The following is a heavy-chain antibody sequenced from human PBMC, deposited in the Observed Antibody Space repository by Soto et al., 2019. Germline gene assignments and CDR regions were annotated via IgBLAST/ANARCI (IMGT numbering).Heavy chain of an antibody. J-gene: IGHJ4*02. Sequence: QVQLVQSGGEVKKPGASLKVSCKASGYTFTDYGVTWVRQAPGQGLEWMGWINTFNGDTTYAQQFQARVTMTTDTSSSTVYMDLRSLGTGDTAIYYCERRVTALAVTAFASWGQGTLVTVSS. CDR3: ERRVTALAVTAFAS. V-gene: IGHV1-18*01. CDR1: GYTFTDYG. CDR2: INTFNGDT. D-gene: IGHD2-21*02.